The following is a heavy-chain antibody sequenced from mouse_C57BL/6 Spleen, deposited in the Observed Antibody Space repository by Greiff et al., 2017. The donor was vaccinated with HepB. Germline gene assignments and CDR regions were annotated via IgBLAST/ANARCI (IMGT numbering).Heavy chain of an antibody. CDR2: IYPGSGST. CDR1: GYTFTSYW. J-gene: IGHJ2*01. D-gene: IGHD2-13*01. Sequence: QVQLQQPGAELVKPGASVKMSCKASGYTFTSYWITWVKQRPGQGLEWIGDIYPGSGSTNYNEKFKSKATLTVDTSSSTAYMQLSSLTSEDSAVYYCARSRYDGDYVGFDYWGQGTTLTVSS. V-gene: IGHV1-55*01. CDR3: ARSRYDGDYVGFDY.